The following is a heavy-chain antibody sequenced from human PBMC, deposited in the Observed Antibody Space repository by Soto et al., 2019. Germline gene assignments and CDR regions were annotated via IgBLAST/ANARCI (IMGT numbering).Heavy chain of an antibody. D-gene: IGHD3-3*01. CDR1: GFTFSSYA. V-gene: IGHV3-23*01. Sequence: GGSLRLSCAAFGFTFSSYAMSWVRQAPGKGLEWVSAISGSGGSTYYADSVKGRFTISRDNSKNTLYLQMNSLRAEDTAVYYCAKDPHYPPVSIFQYYFDYWGQGTLVTVSS. CDR2: ISGSGGST. J-gene: IGHJ4*02. CDR3: AKDPHYPPVSIFQYYFDY.